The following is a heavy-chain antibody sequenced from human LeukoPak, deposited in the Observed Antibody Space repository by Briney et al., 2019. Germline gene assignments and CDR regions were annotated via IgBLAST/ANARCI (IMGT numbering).Heavy chain of an antibody. CDR3: ARELGYCSGGSCDKDWYFDL. CDR2: IYYSGST. D-gene: IGHD2-15*01. Sequence: PSETLSLTCTVSGGSISSGDYYWSWIRQPPGKGLEWIGYIYYSGSTYYNPSLKGRVTISLDTSKNQFSLKLSSVTAADTAVYYCARELGYCSGGSCDKDWYFDLWGRGTLVTVSS. CDR1: GGSISSGDYY. J-gene: IGHJ2*01. V-gene: IGHV4-30-4*01.